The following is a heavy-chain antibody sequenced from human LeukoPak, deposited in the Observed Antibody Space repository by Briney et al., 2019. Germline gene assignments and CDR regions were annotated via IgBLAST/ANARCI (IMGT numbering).Heavy chain of an antibody. CDR1: GYTFTGYY. J-gene: IGHJ3*02. D-gene: IGHD6-13*01. V-gene: IGHV1-2*02. CDR3: ARADIIGIAEYDAFDI. Sequence: ASVKVSCKASGYTFTGYYMHWVRQAPGQGLEWMGWINPNSGGTNYAQKFLGRVTMTRDTSISTAYMELSRLRSDDTAVYYCARADIIGIAEYDAFDIWGQGTMVTVSS. CDR2: INPNSGGT.